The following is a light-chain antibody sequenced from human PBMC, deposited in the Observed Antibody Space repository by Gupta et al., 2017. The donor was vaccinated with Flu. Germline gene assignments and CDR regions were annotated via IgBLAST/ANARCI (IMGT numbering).Light chain of an antibody. J-gene: IGLJ2*01. Sequence: SYVLSQPPSVSVAPGQTARITCGGDNIGSKSVHWYQQKPGQAPVLLVYDDNKWVPGRPERVSGFNSGNAATLTISRVEAGDEADYYCQVLDRSSDQHVVFGGGTKLTVL. V-gene: IGLV3-21*02. CDR3: QVLDRSSDQHVV. CDR1: NIGSKS. CDR2: DDN.